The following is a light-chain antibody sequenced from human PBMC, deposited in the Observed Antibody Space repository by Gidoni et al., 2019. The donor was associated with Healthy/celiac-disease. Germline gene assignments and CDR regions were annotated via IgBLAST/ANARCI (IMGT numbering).Light chain of an antibody. CDR3: QHSYSTLWT. CDR2: AAS. J-gene: IGKJ1*01. CDR1: QSISSY. V-gene: IGKV1-39*01. Sequence: DIQITQSPSSLSASVGDRVTITCRASQSISSYLNWYQQKPGKAPKLLIYAASSLQSGVPSRCSGSGSGTDFTLTISSLQHEDFATYYCQHSYSTLWTFGQGTKVEIK.